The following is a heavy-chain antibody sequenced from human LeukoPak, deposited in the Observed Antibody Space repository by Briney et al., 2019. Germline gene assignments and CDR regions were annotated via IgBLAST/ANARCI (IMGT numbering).Heavy chain of an antibody. CDR2: FDPEDGET. CDR3: ARFRRDSSGVLYYFDY. V-gene: IGHV1-24*01. Sequence: ASVKVSCKVSGYTLTELSMHWVRQAPGKGLEWMGGFDPEDGETIYAQKFQGRVTMTEDTSTDTASMALSSLRSEDTAVYFCARFRRDSSGVLYYFDYWGQGTLVTVSS. J-gene: IGHJ4*02. D-gene: IGHD3-22*01. CDR1: GYTLTELS.